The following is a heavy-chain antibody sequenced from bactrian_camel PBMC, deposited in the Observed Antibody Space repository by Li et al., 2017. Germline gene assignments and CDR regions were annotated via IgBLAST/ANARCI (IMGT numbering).Heavy chain of an antibody. Sequence: VQLVESGGGSVQPGGSLRLTCGVSASAARRGCMGWFRQVPGKEREVVARRHDGSRVADYAASVEGRFTIPQDNAKNTVYLQMDSLKPEDTAMYYCAADRRADSLGLFGHTCQSIDQYKFWGQGTQVTVS. CDR3: AADRRADSLGLFGHTCQSIDQYKF. J-gene: IGHJ4*01. V-gene: IGHV3S40*01. D-gene: IGHD2*01. CDR2: RHDGSRVA. CDR1: ASAARRGC.